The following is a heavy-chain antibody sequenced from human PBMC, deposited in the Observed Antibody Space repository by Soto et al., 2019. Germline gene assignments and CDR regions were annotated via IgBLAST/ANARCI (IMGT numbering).Heavy chain of an antibody. CDR3: AREGGSYDSGGYLIRGAFDI. J-gene: IGHJ3*02. V-gene: IGHV4-31*03. D-gene: IGHD3-22*01. CDR1: GDSISRIDYY. CDR2: IYFRGNT. Sequence: KPSETLSLTCSVSGDSISRIDYYWTWIRRHPEKGLEWIGNIYFRGNTYYSPSLESRLTISVDTSKNQFSLKLTSVTAADTAVYYCAREGGSYDSGGYLIRGAFDIWGQGTMVTVSS.